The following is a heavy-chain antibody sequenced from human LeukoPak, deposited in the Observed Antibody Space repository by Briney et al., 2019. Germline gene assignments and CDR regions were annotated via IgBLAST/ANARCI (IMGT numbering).Heavy chain of an antibody. J-gene: IGHJ4*02. CDR1: GGSISSYY. CDR2: IYYSGST. CDR3: ARQASNTMVRGVIAHFDY. Sequence: SETLSLTCTVSGGSISSYYWSWIRQPPGKGLEWIGYIYYSGSTNYNPSLKSRVTISVDTSKNQFSLKLSSVTAADTAVNYCARQASNTMVRGVIAHFDYWGQGTLVTVSS. D-gene: IGHD3-10*01. V-gene: IGHV4-59*08.